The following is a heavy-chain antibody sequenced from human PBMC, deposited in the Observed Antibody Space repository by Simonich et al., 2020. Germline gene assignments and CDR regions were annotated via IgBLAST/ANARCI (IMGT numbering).Heavy chain of an antibody. V-gene: IGHV4-59*08. CDR3: ARSLGYYYYYYGMDV. D-gene: IGHD1-26*01. J-gene: IGHJ6*02. Sequence: QVQLQESGPGLVKPSETLSLTCTVSGGSISSYYWSWIRQPPGKGREWIGYSYSSGSTNYNPSLKSRVTISVDTSKNQFSLKLSSVTAADTAVYYCARSLGYYYYYYGMDVWGQGTTVTVSS. CDR1: GGSISSYY. CDR2: SYSSGST.